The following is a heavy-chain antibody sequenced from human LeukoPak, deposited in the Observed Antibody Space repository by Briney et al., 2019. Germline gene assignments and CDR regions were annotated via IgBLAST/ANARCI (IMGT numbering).Heavy chain of an antibody. CDR1: GFTFSTYT. J-gene: IGHJ4*02. V-gene: IGHV3-21*01. CDR2: ITSSSSHI. CDR3: ARGAGGYNSDY. D-gene: IGHD5-12*01. Sequence: GGSLRLSCAASGFTFSTYTMNWIRQAPGKGLEWVSSITSSSSHIFYGDSVKGRFTISRDDARNSLYLQMNSLGAEDTALYYCARGAGGYNSDYWGQGTLVTVSS.